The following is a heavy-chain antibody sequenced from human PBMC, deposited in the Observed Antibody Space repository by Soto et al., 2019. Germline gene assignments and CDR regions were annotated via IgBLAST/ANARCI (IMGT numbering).Heavy chain of an antibody. V-gene: IGHV3-7*01. D-gene: IGHD3-16*01. CDR1: GFTFSSYW. Sequence: EVQLVESGGGLVQPGGSLRLSCAASGFTFSSYWMSWVRQAPGKGLEWVANIKQDGSEKYYVDSVKGRFTISRDNAKNSLYLQMNSLRAEDTAVYYCATYGVMYAFDIWGQGTMVTVSS. CDR3: ATYGVMYAFDI. CDR2: IKQDGSEK. J-gene: IGHJ3*02.